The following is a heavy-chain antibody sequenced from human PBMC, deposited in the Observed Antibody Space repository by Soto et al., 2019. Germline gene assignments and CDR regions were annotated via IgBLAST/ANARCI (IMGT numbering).Heavy chain of an antibody. CDR1: GGSISSYY. CDR2: IYYSGST. D-gene: IGHD3-22*01. V-gene: IGHV4-59*01. J-gene: IGHJ6*02. Sequence: PSETLSLTCTVSGGSISSYYWSWLRQPPGKGLEGIGYIYYSGSTNYNPSLKSRVTISVDTSKNQFSLKLSSVTAADTAVYYCAREGYSSGYYYYYGMDVWGQGTTVTVSS. CDR3: AREGYSSGYYYYYGMDV.